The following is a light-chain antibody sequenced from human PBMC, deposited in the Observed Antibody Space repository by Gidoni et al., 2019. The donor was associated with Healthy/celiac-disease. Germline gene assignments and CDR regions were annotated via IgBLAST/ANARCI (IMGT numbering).Light chain of an antibody. CDR3: QQSYSTLLT. CDR2: AAS. Sequence: DIQMTQSPSSLSASVGDRVTITCRASQSISSYFNLYQQKPGKAPKLLIYAASSFQSGVPSRFSGSGSGTDFTLTISSLQPEDFATYYCQQSYSTLLTFGEGTKVEIK. CDR1: QSISSY. V-gene: IGKV1-39*01. J-gene: IGKJ4*01.